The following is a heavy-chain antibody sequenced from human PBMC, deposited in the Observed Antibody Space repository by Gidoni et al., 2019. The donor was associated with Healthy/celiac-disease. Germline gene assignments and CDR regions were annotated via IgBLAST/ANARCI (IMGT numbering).Heavy chain of an antibody. V-gene: IGHV3-23*01. D-gene: IGHD1-26*01. J-gene: IGHJ4*02. Sequence: EVQLLESGGGLVQHGGSLRLSCAASGCTFRGSAMSWVRQAPGQGLEWVSPNSGCGGSTHCPTSVNCCFTISGDNSQVTLCLQMNCLGAEDTAVYYCAKGGVERGGRNGRWSNTNDWGQGTLVTVSS. CDR2: NSGCGGST. CDR1: GCTFRGSA. CDR3: AKGGVERGGRNGRWSNTND.